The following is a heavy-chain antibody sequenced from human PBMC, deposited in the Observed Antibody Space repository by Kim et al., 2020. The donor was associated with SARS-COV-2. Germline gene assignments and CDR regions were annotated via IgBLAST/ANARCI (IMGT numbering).Heavy chain of an antibody. D-gene: IGHD1-26*01. CDR3: TTTVPVGATVFDY. J-gene: IGHJ4*02. Sequence: GGSLRLSCAASGFTFSNAWMSWVRQAPGKGLEWVGRIKSKTDGGTTDYAAPVKGRFTISRDDSKNTLYLQMNSLKTEDTAVYYCTTTVPVGATVFDYWGQGTLVTVSS. CDR2: IKSKTDGGTT. V-gene: IGHV3-15*01. CDR1: GFTFSNAW.